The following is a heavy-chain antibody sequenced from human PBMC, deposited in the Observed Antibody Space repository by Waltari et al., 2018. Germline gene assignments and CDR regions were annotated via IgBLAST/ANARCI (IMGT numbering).Heavy chain of an antibody. CDR3: ARVEGAAGLDI. CDR1: GYTLTGYA. D-gene: IGHD3-16*01. CDR2: INAGNGNT. J-gene: IGHJ3*02. V-gene: IGHV1-3*01. Sequence: QVQLVQSGAEVKKPGASVKVSCKASGYTLTGYAMHWVRQAPGQRIEWIGWINAGNGNTKYSQKVQGRVTITRDTSASTAYMELSSLRSEDTAVYYCARVEGAAGLDIWGQGTMVTVSS.